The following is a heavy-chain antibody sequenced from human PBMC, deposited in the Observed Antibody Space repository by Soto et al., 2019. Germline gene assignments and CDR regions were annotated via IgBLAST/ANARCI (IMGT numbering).Heavy chain of an antibody. J-gene: IGHJ4*02. CDR1: GGSISGYY. Sequence: SETLSLTCTVSGGSISGYYWSWIRQPPGKRLEWIGYIDYYGSTNYNPSLKSRVTISVDTSKKQFSLNLGSVTAADTAIYYCARYFDWPSGYWVDDWGQGTLVTV. D-gene: IGHD3-9*01. V-gene: IGHV4-59*01. CDR2: IDYYGST. CDR3: ARYFDWPSGYWVDD.